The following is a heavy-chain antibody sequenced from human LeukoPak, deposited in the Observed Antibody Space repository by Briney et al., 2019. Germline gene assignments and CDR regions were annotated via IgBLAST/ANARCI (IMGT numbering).Heavy chain of an antibody. J-gene: IGHJ4*02. V-gene: IGHV3-48*04. D-gene: IGHD2-2*01. CDR1: GSTFSSHT. CDR2: ISSTSSVI. Sequence: PGGSLRLSCAASGSTFSSHTMNWVRQAPGKGLEWVSYISSTSSVIYYADSAKGRFTISRDNAKSSLYLQMNSLRAEDTAVYYCARNLPAADYWGQGTLVTVSS. CDR3: ARNLPAADY.